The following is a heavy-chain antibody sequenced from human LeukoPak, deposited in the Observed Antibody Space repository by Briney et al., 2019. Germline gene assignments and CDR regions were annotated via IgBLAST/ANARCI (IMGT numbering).Heavy chain of an antibody. Sequence: GESLKISCQGSGYSFTNYWIGWVRQMPGKGLEWMGIIYPGDSETRCSPSFQGQVTISADKSISTAYLQWRSLKASDTAMYYCARRSPYDVGYYRDYWGQGTLVTVSS. CDR1: GYSFTNYW. V-gene: IGHV5-51*01. CDR2: IYPGDSET. D-gene: IGHD3-22*01. CDR3: ARRSPYDVGYYRDY. J-gene: IGHJ4*02.